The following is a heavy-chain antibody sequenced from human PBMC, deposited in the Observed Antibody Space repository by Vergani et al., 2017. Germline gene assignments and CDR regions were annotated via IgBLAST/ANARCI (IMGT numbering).Heavy chain of an antibody. CDR1: GFTFSNAW. CDR3: TREITMIVVVITTFAFDI. V-gene: IGHV3-15*01. J-gene: IGHJ3*02. Sequence: EVQLVESGGGLVKPGGSLRLSCAASGFTFSNAWMSWVRQAPGKGLEWVGRIKSKTDGGTTDYAAPVKGRFTISRDDSKNTLYLQMNSLKTEDTAVYYCTREITMIVVVITTFAFDIWGQGTMVTVSS. D-gene: IGHD3-22*01. CDR2: IKSKTDGGTT.